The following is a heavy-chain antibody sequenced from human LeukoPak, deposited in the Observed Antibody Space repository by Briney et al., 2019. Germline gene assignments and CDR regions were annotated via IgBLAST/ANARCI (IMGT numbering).Heavy chain of an antibody. Sequence: PSETLCLTCTVSGGSFSSRSYYWGWIRQPPGKGLEWIGSIYSSGSTYYNPSLKSRVTISVDTSKNQFSLKLSSVTAADTAVYYCARSSGWYEVYFDYWGQGTLVTVSS. V-gene: IGHV4-39*01. CDR2: IYSSGST. J-gene: IGHJ4*02. CDR1: GGSFSSRSYY. CDR3: ARSSGWYEVYFDY. D-gene: IGHD6-19*01.